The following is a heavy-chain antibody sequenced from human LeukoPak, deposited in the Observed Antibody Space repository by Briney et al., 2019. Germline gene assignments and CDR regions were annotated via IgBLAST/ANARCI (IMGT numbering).Heavy chain of an antibody. J-gene: IGHJ4*02. CDR3: ARRRDGYNFGGHDY. Sequence: PSETLSLTCTVSGGSVSSGSHYWSWIRQPPGKGLEWIGYIYYSGSTNSNPSLKSRVTMSLDTSKNQFSLKLSSVTAADTAVYYCARRRDGYNFGGHDYWGQGTLVTVSS. CDR1: GGSVSSGSHY. CDR2: IYYSGST. D-gene: IGHD5-24*01. V-gene: IGHV4-61*01.